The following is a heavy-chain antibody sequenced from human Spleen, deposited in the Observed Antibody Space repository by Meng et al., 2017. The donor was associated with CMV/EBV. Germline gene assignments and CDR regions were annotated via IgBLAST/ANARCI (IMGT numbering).Heavy chain of an antibody. V-gene: IGHV3-23*03. Sequence: GGSLRLSCAASGLIFGNYAMAWVRRAPGKGLEWVSIIYVRDSTGYYADSVKGRFTISRDNPKNTLYLQMNSLRAEDTAVYYCAKSMLKYSSSSSFDYWGQGTLVTVSS. J-gene: IGHJ4*02. CDR1: GLIFGNYA. CDR3: AKSMLKYSSSSSFDY. D-gene: IGHD6-6*01. CDR2: IYVRDSTG.